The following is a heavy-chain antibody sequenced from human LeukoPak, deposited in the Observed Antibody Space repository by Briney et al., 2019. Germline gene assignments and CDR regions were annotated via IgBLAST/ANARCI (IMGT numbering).Heavy chain of an antibody. D-gene: IGHD6-13*01. Sequence: GGSLRLSCAASGFTFSSYWMHWVRQAPGKGLVWVSRINSDGSSTNSADSVKGRFTISRDNAKNTLYLQMNSLRAEDTAVYYCARDRWTIAAVGTEPFDYWGQGTLVTVSS. CDR2: INSDGSST. V-gene: IGHV3-74*01. CDR1: GFTFSSYW. J-gene: IGHJ4*02. CDR3: ARDRWTIAAVGTEPFDY.